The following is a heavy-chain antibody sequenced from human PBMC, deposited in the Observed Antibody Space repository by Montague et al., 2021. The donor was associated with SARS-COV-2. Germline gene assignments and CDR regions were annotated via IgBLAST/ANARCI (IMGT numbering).Heavy chain of an antibody. CDR1: GGSFSNYY. Sequence: SETLSLTCAVSGGSFSNYYWSWIRQPPGTGLEWMGEINHSGSTNYNQSLKSQVTISVYTSTHQFSLKLSAVTAADMAVYYGARGGTVTTFFAPKRPRRYHWFTTWGKETLVPVSS. CDR2: INHSGST. V-gene: IGHV4-34*01. CDR3: ARGGTVTTFFAPKRPRRYHWFTT. D-gene: IGHD3-3*01. J-gene: IGHJ5*02.